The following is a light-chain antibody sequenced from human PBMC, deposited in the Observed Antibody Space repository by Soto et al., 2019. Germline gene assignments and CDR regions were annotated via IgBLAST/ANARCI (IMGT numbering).Light chain of an antibody. J-gene: IGKJ1*01. CDR1: QAIRSTS. CDR3: QHYSVSPWT. Sequence: EIVLTQSPGTLSLSPGEGATLSCRASQAIRSTSLVWYQKKPGQAPRLLMYGGSTRASGFPDRFSGRGFETDFTLTISVVEPEDFVVYFCQHYSVSPWTFGQGTRVEI. CDR2: GGS. V-gene: IGKV3-20*01.